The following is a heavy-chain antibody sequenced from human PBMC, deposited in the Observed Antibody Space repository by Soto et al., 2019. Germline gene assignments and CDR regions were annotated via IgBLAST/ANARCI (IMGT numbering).Heavy chain of an antibody. V-gene: IGHV1-69*12. CDR1: GGTFHSYA. CDR2: VVPVFAIA. D-gene: IGHD2-8*02. CDR3: VRDKRSLSASTGSYYYGMDV. Sequence: QAQLVQSGAEVKIPGSSVRISCKASGGTFHSYAISWVRQAPGQRLEWVGGVVPVFAIADYAQKFQGRATISADESTGTVYLDLSSLTSEDTATYYCVRDKRSLSASTGSYYYGMDVWGQGTTVNVSS. J-gene: IGHJ6*02.